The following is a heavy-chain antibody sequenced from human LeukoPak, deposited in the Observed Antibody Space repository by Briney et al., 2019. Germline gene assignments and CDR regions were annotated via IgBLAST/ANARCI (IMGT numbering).Heavy chain of an antibody. D-gene: IGHD3-22*01. J-gene: IGHJ2*01. CDR3: EKDTEHDSSGYYHSPPWYFDL. V-gene: IGHV3-9*01. CDR1: GFTFDDYA. CDR2: ISWNSGSI. Sequence: AGGSLRLSCAASGFTFDDYAMHWVRQAPGKGLEWVSGISWNSGSIGYADSVKGRFTISRDNDKNSLYLQMNSLRAEDTALYYCEKDTEHDSSGYYHSPPWYFDLWGRGTLVTVSS.